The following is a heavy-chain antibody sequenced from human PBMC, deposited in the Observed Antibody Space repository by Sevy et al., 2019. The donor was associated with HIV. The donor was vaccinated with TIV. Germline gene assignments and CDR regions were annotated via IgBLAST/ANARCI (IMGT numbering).Heavy chain of an antibody. Sequence: GGSRRLSCAASGFTFSSYAMSWVRQAPGKGLEWVSSISGSGETTYSADSVKGRFTISRDSSKNMLHLQMSNLRADDTAVYYCAKAPTVTKVGSTFDYWGQGTLVTVSS. V-gene: IGHV3-23*01. D-gene: IGHD4-17*01. CDR1: GFTFSSYA. CDR2: ISGSGETT. J-gene: IGHJ4*02. CDR3: AKAPTVTKVGSTFDY.